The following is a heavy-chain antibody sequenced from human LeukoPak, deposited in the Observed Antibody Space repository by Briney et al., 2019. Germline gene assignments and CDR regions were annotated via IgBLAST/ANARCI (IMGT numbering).Heavy chain of an antibody. Sequence: ASVKVSCKVSGYTLTELSMHWVRQAPGKGLEWMGGFDPEDGETIYAQKFQGRATMTEDTSTDTAYMELSSLRSEDTAVYYCATINWNDGPFDYWGQGTLVTVSS. J-gene: IGHJ4*02. CDR3: ATINWNDGPFDY. CDR2: FDPEDGET. CDR1: GYTLTELS. D-gene: IGHD1-20*01. V-gene: IGHV1-24*01.